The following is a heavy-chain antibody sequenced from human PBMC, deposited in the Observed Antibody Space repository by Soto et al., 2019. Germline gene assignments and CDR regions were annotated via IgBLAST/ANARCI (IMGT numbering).Heavy chain of an antibody. CDR3: TKGATSRFDS. CDR2: VYPSDSVV. J-gene: IGHJ4*02. V-gene: IGHV5-51*01. CDR1: GYRFSDSW. Sequence: PWESLKISCQGTGYRFSDSWIGWVRQKLRNGLDWLGNVYPSDSVVSYSTASDGQVTISADITISASYSQLLNLKAWDTASYYCTKGATSRFDSWGQGTRVTVSS. D-gene: IGHD3-16*01.